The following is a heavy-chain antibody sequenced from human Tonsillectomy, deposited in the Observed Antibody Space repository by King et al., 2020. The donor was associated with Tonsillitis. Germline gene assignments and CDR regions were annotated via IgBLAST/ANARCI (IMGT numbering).Heavy chain of an antibody. CDR1: GDSVSSNSAA. CDR2: TYYRSKWYN. CDR3: AREDIVVVPAALGYYYYGMDV. J-gene: IGHJ6*02. V-gene: IGHV6-1*01. Sequence: VQLQQSGPGLVKPSQTLSLTCAISGDSVSSNSAAWNWIRQSPSRGLEWLGRTYYRSKWYNDYAVSVKSRITINPDTSKNQFSLQLNSVTPEDTAVYYCAREDIVVVPAALGYYYYGMDVWGQGTTVTVSS. D-gene: IGHD2-2*01.